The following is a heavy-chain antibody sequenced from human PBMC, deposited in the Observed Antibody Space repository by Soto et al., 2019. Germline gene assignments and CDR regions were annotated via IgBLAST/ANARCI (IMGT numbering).Heavy chain of an antibody. CDR2: ISYDGSNK. J-gene: IGHJ4*02. CDR1: GFTFSSYG. CDR3: AKGAVVYDYNGKGCDY. V-gene: IGHV3-30*18. Sequence: QVQLVESGGGVVQPGRSLRLSCAASGFTFSSYGMHWVRQAPGKGLEWVAVISYDGSNKYYADSVKGRFTISRDNSKNTLYLQRNSLRAEDTAVYYCAKGAVVYDYNGKGCDYWGQGTLVTVSS. D-gene: IGHD3-16*01.